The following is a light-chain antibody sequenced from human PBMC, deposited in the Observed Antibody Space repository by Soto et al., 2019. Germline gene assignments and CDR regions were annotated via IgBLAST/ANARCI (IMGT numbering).Light chain of an antibody. V-gene: IGLV1-44*01. CDR3: AAWDDSLNGYV. J-gene: IGLJ1*01. Sequence: QSVLTQPPSASGTPGQRVTISCSGSSSNIGSNSVTWYQQVPGTAPKLLIYSNDRRPSGVPDRFSGSKSGTSASLAISGLQSEDEADYYCAAWDDSLNGYVFGTGTKLTVL. CDR1: SSNIGSNS. CDR2: SND.